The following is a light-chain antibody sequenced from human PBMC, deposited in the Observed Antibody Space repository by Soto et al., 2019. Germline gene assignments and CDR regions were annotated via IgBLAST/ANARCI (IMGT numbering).Light chain of an antibody. CDR3: RQYESSPRMYT. V-gene: IGKV3-20*01. Sequence: EIVLTQSPGTLSLAPGERATLSCRASQSVSRSYLAWYQQKPGQAPRLLIYGASSRATGISDRFRGSGSGTDFTLTISRLEPEDSAVYYCRQYESSPRMYTFGQGTKREIK. CDR1: QSVSRSY. CDR2: GAS. J-gene: IGKJ2*01.